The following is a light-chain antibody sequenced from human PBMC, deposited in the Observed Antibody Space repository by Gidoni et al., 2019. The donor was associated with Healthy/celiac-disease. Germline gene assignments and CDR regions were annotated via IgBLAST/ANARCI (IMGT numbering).Light chain of an antibody. CDR3: QQRDSTLVT. CDR2: AES. J-gene: IGKJ3*01. CDR1: QTISSY. V-gene: IGKV1-39*01. Sequence: DLQLPQSPSSLSASVGDRVTITCRASQTISSYLKWYQQKPGKAPKRLIYAESSLQSGVPTRFSGSGSGTDSTLTISSLKPEDLATYYCQQRDSTLVTFGAGTKVEIK.